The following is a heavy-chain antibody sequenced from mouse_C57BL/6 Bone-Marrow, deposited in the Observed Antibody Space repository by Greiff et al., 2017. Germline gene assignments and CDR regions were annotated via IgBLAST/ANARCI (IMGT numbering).Heavy chain of an antibody. Sequence: EAGGGLVQPKGSLKLSCAASGFTFNTYAMHWVRQAPGKGLEWVARIRSKSSNYATYYADSVIDRFTISRDDSQSLLYLQMNNLKTEYTAMYYFVRGGEYYGSSYGDYWGQGTTLTVSS. J-gene: IGHJ2*01. CDR3: VRGGEYYGSSYGDY. CDR2: IRSKSSNYAT. D-gene: IGHD1-1*01. CDR1: GFTFNTYA. V-gene: IGHV10-3*01.